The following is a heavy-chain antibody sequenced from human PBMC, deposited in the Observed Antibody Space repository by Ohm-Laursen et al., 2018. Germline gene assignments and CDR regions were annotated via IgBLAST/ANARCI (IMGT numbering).Heavy chain of an antibody. Sequence: SETLSLTCSVSGGSISSRNYYWGWIRQPPGKGLEWVGSIYYSGSTYYNPSLKSRVTISVDTSKNQFSLKLSSVTAADTAVYYCARAPLPTRFDPWGQGTLVTVSS. V-gene: IGHV4-39*07. D-gene: IGHD4-17*01. J-gene: IGHJ5*02. CDR3: ARAPLPTRFDP. CDR1: GGSISSRNYY. CDR2: IYYSGST.